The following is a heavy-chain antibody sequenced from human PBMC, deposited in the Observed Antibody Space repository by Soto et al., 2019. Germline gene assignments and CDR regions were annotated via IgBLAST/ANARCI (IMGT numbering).Heavy chain of an antibody. V-gene: IGHV1-18*04. Sequence: ASVKVSCKASGYTFTSYGISWVRQAPGQGLEWMGWISAYNGNTNYAQKLQGRVTMTTDTSTSTAYMELRSLRSGDTAVYYCARDEEQLARGWFDPWGQGTLVTVSS. CDR1: GYTFTSYG. CDR3: ARDEEQLARGWFDP. J-gene: IGHJ5*02. D-gene: IGHD6-13*01. CDR2: ISAYNGNT.